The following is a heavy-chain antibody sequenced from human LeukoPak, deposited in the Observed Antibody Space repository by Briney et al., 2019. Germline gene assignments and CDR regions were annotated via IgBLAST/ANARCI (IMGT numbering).Heavy chain of an antibody. D-gene: IGHD3-10*01. J-gene: IGHJ4*02. CDR2: IYSGGST. V-gene: IGHV3-53*01. CDR1: GFTVSSNY. CDR3: AKERGRFGESYYFDL. Sequence: QPGGSLRLSCAASGFTVSSNYMSWVRQAPGKGLEWVSVIYSGGSTYYADSVKGRFTISRDNSKNTLYLQVNSLRADDTAVYYCAKERGRFGESYYFDLWGQGTLVTVSS.